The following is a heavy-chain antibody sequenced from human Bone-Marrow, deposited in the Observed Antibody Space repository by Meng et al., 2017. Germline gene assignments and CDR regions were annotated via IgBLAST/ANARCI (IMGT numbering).Heavy chain of an antibody. V-gene: IGHV3-30*04. CDR3: ARNLDYQDYYYYYGMDV. Sequence: GESLKISCAASGFTFSSYAMSWVRQAPGKGLEWVAVISYDGSNKYYADSVKGRFTISRDNSKNTLYLQMNSLRAEGTAVYYCARNLDYQDYYYYYGMDVWGQGTTVTVSS. J-gene: IGHJ6*02. D-gene: IGHD4-11*01. CDR1: GFTFSSYA. CDR2: ISYDGSNK.